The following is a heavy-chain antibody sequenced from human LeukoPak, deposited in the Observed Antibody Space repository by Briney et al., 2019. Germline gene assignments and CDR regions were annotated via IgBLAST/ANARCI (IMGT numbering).Heavy chain of an antibody. CDR3: ARVDGDGYNIPDY. V-gene: IGHV4-34*01. CDR2: INHSGNT. Sequence: SETLSLACAVYGESFSSYYWSWIRQPPGKGLEWIGEINHSGNTNYNPSLKSRVTISVDTSKNQFSLRLSSVTAADTAVYYCARVDGDGYNIPDYWGQGTLVTVSS. CDR1: GESFSSYY. D-gene: IGHD5-24*01. J-gene: IGHJ4*02.